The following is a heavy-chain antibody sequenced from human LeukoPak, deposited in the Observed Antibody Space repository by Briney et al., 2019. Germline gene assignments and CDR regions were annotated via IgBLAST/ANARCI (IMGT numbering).Heavy chain of an antibody. J-gene: IGHJ5*02. V-gene: IGHV4-59*08. Sequence: SETLSLTCTVSGESISGFYWTWIRQPPGKGLEWIGYIYYSGSTNYNPSLKSRVTISVDTSKNQFFLKVDSVTAADTAVYYCATPSLGSWGQGTLVTVSS. CDR1: GESISGFY. CDR2: IYYSGST. CDR3: ATPSLGS. D-gene: IGHD3-16*02.